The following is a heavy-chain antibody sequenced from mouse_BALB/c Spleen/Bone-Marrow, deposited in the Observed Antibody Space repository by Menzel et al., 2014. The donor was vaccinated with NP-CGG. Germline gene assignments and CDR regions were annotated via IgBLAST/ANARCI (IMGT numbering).Heavy chain of an antibody. CDR3: TRSRRAMDY. CDR1: GYTFXSDY. CDR2: INPSDGGT. V-gene: IGHV1S81*02. D-gene: IGHD2-12*01. J-gene: IGHJ4*01. Sequence: QVQLQQSGAELVKPGASVKLSCKASGYTFXSDYMYWVTQRPGQGLEWIGEINPSDGGTNFNEKFKSKATLTVDKSSSTAYMQLSSLTSEDSAVYYCTRSRRAMDYWGQGTSVTVSS.